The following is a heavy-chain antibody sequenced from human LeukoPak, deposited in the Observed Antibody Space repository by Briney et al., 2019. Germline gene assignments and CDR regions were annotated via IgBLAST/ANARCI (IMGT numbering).Heavy chain of an antibody. Sequence: SETLSLSCTVSGGSISRYYRSWIRQPPGEGLEWIGRIYTSGGTTYNPSPTSRVTISVDTSKNPFSLRLNSLTAAHTPLYYCVGVKVNTAMALQYYHYFMDVWGKGTTVIVSS. CDR3: VGVKVNTAMALQYYHYFMDV. V-gene: IGHV4-4*07. CDR2: IYTSGGT. J-gene: IGHJ6*03. CDR1: GGSISRYY. D-gene: IGHD5-18*01.